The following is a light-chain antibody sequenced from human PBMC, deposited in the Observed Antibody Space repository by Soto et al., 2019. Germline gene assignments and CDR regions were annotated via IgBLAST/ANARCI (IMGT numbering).Light chain of an antibody. Sequence: ENVLTQSPGTLSLSPGERGTLSCRARQSVSSNYLAWYQQKPGQAPRLLISGASSRATGIPDRFSGSGSGTDFTLTITGLVPEDFAVYYCQQYGTSPLTFGGGTKVDIK. CDR1: QSVSSNY. CDR3: QQYGTSPLT. V-gene: IGKV3-20*01. CDR2: GAS. J-gene: IGKJ4*01.